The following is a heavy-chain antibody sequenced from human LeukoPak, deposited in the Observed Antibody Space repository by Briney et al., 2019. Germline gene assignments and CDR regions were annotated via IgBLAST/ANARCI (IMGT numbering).Heavy chain of an antibody. V-gene: IGHV3-23*01. CDR1: GFTFSSYA. J-gene: IGHJ4*02. Sequence: GGSLRLSCAAFGFTFSSYAMSWVRQAPGKGLEWVSAISGSGGSTYYADSVKGRFTISRDNSKNTLYLQMNSLRAEDTAVYYCAKDDYSNYLPRYWGQGTLVTVSS. CDR3: AKDDYSNYLPRY. CDR2: ISGSGGST. D-gene: IGHD4-4*01.